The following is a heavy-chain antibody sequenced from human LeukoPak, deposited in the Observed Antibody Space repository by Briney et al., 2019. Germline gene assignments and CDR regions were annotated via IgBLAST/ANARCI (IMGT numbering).Heavy chain of an antibody. V-gene: IGHV3-23*01. CDR2: ITGSGDST. CDR1: GFIFRNYA. CDR3: AKWGDYDILTGYYVSDF. D-gene: IGHD3-9*01. Sequence: GASLGLSCAASGFIFRNYAMSWVRQAPGKGLEWVSAITGSGDSTYYADSVKGRLTISRDNSKNTLYVEMNTLRAEDTAVYYCAKWGDYDILTGYYVSDFWGQGTLVTVSS. J-gene: IGHJ4*02.